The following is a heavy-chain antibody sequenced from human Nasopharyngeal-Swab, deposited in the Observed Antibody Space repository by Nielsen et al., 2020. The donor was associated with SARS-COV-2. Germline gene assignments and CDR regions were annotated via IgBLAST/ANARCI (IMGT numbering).Heavy chain of an antibody. D-gene: IGHD6-19*01. CDR2: IKQDGSEK. CDR1: GFTFSSYW. CDR3: ARDDPGEQWPYYYYYYGMDV. Sequence: GGSLRLSCAASGFTFSSYWMSWVRQAPGRGLEWVANIKQDGSEKYYVDSVKGRFTISRDNAKNSLYLQINSLRAEDTAVYYCARDDPGEQWPYYYYYYGMDVWGQGTTVTVSS. J-gene: IGHJ6*02. V-gene: IGHV3-7*01.